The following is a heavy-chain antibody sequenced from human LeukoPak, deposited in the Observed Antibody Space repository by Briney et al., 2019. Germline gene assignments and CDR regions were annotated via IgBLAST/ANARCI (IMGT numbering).Heavy chain of an antibody. CDR1: GFMFSSNW. D-gene: IGHD5-24*01. CDR3: AKEGRSLQTY. J-gene: IGHJ4*02. Sequence: GGSLRLSCAASGFMFSSNWMSWVRLAPGKGLEWVANIKEDGAETYYVDSVKGRFTISRDNAKNSLYLQMNSLRVEDTAVYYCAKEGRSLQTYWGQGTLVTVSP. V-gene: IGHV3-7*03. CDR2: IKEDGAET.